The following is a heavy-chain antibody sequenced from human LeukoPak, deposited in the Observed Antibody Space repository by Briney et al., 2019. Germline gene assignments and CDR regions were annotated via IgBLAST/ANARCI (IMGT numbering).Heavy chain of an antibody. CDR1: GVTVSSYE. Sequence: AGGSLRLSCVVSGVTVSSYEMNWVRQAPGKGLEWVSYISSSGSTIHYADSVKGRFTISRDNANKSLYLQMNSLRAEDTAVYYCAKDRVPYYFDYWGQGTLVTVSS. CDR3: AKDRVPYYFDY. CDR2: ISSSGSTI. V-gene: IGHV3-48*03. J-gene: IGHJ4*02.